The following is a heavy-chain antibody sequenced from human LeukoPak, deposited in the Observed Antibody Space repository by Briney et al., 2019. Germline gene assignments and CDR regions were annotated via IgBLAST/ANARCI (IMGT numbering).Heavy chain of an antibody. D-gene: IGHD6-6*01. J-gene: IGHJ5*02. V-gene: IGHV4-34*01. CDR2: INHSGST. Sequence: PSETLSLTCAVYGGSFSGYYWSWLRQPPGKGLEWFGEINHSGSTNYNPSLKSRVTISVDTSKNQFSLKLSSVTAADTAVYYCARGMQLVRYNWFDPWGQGTLVTVSS. CDR1: GGSFSGYY. CDR3: ARGMQLVRYNWFDP.